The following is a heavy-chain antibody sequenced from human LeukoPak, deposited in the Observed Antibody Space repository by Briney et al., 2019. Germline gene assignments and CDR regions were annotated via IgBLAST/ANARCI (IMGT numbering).Heavy chain of an antibody. CDR3: AKDLRPGYGSNSGLFGFDY. Sequence: GGSLRLSCAASGFTFSSYAMSWVRQAPGKGLEWVSTVSGSGGSTYYADSVKGLFTVSRDNSKNTLFLQMNTLRAEDTAVYCCAKDLRPGYGSNSGLFGFDYWGQGTLVTVSS. V-gene: IGHV3-23*01. CDR1: GFTFSSYA. J-gene: IGHJ4*02. CDR2: VSGSGGST. D-gene: IGHD4-23*01.